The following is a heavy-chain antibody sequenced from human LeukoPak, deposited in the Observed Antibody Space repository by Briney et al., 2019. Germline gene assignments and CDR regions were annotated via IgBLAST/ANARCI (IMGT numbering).Heavy chain of an antibody. J-gene: IGHJ4*02. CDR3: ARSMVRGVPPLDY. V-gene: IGHV4-38-2*02. D-gene: IGHD3-10*01. CDR1: GYSTSSGYY. CDR2: IYHSGST. Sequence: KPSETLSLTCTVSGYSTSSGYYWGWIRQPPRKGLEWIGSIYHSGSTYYNPSLKSRVTMSVDTSKNQFSLKLSSVTAADTAVYYCARSMVRGVPPLDYWGQGTLVTVSS.